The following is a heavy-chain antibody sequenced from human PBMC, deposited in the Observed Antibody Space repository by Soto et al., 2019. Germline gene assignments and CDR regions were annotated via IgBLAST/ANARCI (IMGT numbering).Heavy chain of an antibody. J-gene: IGHJ4*02. CDR2: ISSSSYI. D-gene: IGHD3-22*01. CDR3: ARDYYDSSGYAAFFDY. CDR1: GFTFSSYS. Sequence: GGSLRLSCAASGFTFSSYSMNWVRQAPGKGLEWVSSISSSSYIYYADSVKGRFTISRDNAKNSLYLQMNSLRAEDTAVYYCARDYYDSSGYAAFFDYWGQGTLVTVSS. V-gene: IGHV3-21*01.